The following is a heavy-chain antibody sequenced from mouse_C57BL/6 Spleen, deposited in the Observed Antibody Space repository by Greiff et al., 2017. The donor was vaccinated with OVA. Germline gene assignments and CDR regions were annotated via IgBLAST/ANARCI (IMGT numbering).Heavy chain of an antibody. D-gene: IGHD2-1*01. CDR1: GYTFTDYN. J-gene: IGHJ1*03. CDR3: ARSLGNYVTSWFDV. V-gene: IGHV1-18*01. CDR2: INPNNGGT. Sequence: EVQLQQSGPELVKPGASVKIPCKASGYTFTDYNMDWVKQSHGKSLEWIGDINPNNGGTIYNQKFKGKATLTVDKSSSTAYMELRSLTSEDTAVYYCARSLGNYVTSWFDVWGTGTTVTVSS.